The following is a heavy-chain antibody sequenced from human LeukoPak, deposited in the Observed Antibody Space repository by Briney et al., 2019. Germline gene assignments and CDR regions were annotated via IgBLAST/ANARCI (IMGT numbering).Heavy chain of an antibody. CDR1: GGTFSSYA. CDR3: ARGYALYSGRYIDFDY. Sequence: VASVKVSCKASGGTFSSYAISWVRQAPGQGLEWMGWINPNNGGTNYAQKFQGRVTMTRDTSISTAYMELSRLRSDDTAVYYCARGYALYSGRYIDFDYWGQGTLVTVSS. J-gene: IGHJ4*02. CDR2: INPNNGGT. D-gene: IGHD1-26*01. V-gene: IGHV1-2*02.